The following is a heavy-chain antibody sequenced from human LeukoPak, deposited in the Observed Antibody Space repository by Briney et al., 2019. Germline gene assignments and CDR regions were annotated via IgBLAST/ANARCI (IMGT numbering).Heavy chain of an antibody. CDR3: ARVFTLGIVGAFDAFDI. CDR1: GYTFTSYY. V-gene: IGHV1-46*01. D-gene: IGHD1-26*01. CDR2: INPSGDPT. J-gene: IGHJ3*02. Sequence: GASVKVSCKASGYTFTSYYMHWVRQAPGQGLEWVGIINPSGDPTTYAQKFQGRVTMTSDMSTSTAYTELSSLRSEDTAVYYCARVFTLGIVGAFDAFDIWGQGTMVTVSS.